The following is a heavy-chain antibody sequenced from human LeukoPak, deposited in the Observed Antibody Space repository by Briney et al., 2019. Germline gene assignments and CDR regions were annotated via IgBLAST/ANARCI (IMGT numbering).Heavy chain of an antibody. Sequence: XGSLRLSCATSGFTVSSNYMSWVRQAQGKGLEWVAVIYDSGTTYSAHSVKGRFLIFRDTSKNTVDLQMNSLRVEDTAVYYCAGRRSSGWYAYWGQGTLVTVSS. CDR3: AGRRSSGWYAY. D-gene: IGHD6-19*01. CDR2: IYDSGTT. V-gene: IGHV3-53*01. CDR1: GFTVSSNY. J-gene: IGHJ4*02.